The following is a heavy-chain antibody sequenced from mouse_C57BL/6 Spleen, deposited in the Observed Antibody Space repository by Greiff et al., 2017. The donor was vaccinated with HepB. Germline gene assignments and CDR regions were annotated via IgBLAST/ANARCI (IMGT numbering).Heavy chain of an antibody. J-gene: IGHJ2*01. CDR3: AGEFLDY. CDR1: GYSFTSGYY. CDR2: ISYDGSN. V-gene: IGHV3-6*01. Sequence: VQRVESGPGLVKPSQSLSLSCSVTGYSFTSGYYWNLNRQFPGNKLEWMGYISYDGSNNYNPSLKNRISITRDTSKIQFFLKLNSVTTEDTATYYCAGEFLDYWGQGTTLTVSS.